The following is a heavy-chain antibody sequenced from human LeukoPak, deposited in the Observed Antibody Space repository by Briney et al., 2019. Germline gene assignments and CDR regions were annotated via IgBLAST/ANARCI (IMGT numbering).Heavy chain of an antibody. V-gene: IGHV4-38-2*01. CDR3: ATHTGTYHSFDS. CDR1: GYSISSGYY. J-gene: IGHJ4*02. Sequence: SETLSLTCAVSGYSISSGYYWGWIRQPPGKGLEWIGSIYHTGSTYYNPSLQSRVTISLDSPKNQFSLKLTSVTAADTAVYYCATHTGTYHSFDSWGQGTLVTVSS. CDR2: IYHTGST. D-gene: IGHD1-26*01.